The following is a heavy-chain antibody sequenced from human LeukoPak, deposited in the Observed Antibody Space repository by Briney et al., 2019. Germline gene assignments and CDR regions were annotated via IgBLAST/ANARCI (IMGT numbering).Heavy chain of an antibody. Sequence: PGGSLRLSCAASGFSFTSYAMSWVRQAPGKGLEWVSTISGSGGSTFYADSVKGRFTISRDNPKNTLYMQMNSLRVEGTAVYYRAKDRGWLVDYWGQGTLVTVSS. CDR1: GFSFTSYA. V-gene: IGHV3-23*01. CDR2: ISGSGGST. D-gene: IGHD3-22*01. J-gene: IGHJ4*02. CDR3: AKDRGWLVDY.